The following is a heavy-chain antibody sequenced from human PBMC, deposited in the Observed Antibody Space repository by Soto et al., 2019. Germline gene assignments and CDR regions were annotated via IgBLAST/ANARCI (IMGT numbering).Heavy chain of an antibody. CDR3: ARGSHMTTVTSFDY. CDR2: IIPIFGTA. J-gene: IGHJ4*02. CDR1: GGTFSSYA. V-gene: IGHV1-69*06. D-gene: IGHD4-17*01. Sequence: SVKVSCKASGGTFSSYAISWVRQAPGQGLEWMGGIIPIFGTANYAQKFQGRVTITADKSTSTAYMELSSLRSEDTAVYYCARGSHMTTVTSFDYWGQGNLVTVSS.